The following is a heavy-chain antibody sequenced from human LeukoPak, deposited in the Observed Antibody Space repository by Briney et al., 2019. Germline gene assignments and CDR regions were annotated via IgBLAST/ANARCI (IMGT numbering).Heavy chain of an antibody. Sequence: ASVKVSCKASGYTFTSYDINWVRQATGQGLEWMGWMNPNSDNTGYARKFQGRVTITRNTSVSTAYMELSSLRSEDTAVYYCARVYDSSGHYPIDYWGQGTLVTVSS. V-gene: IGHV1-8*01. CDR2: MNPNSDNT. J-gene: IGHJ4*02. CDR3: ARVYDSSGHYPIDY. CDR1: GYTFTSYD. D-gene: IGHD3-22*01.